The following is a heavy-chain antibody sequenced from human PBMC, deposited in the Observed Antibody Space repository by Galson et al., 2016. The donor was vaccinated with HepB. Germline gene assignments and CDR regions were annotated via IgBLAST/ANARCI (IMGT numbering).Heavy chain of an antibody. D-gene: IGHD3-22*01. J-gene: IGHJ4*02. CDR2: IYLSRNT. CDR3: ARAPSNMGYYDSGGYGFDY. Sequence: LSLTCAVSGGSITSGGFSWNWIRQPPGKGLEWIGYIYLSRNTYYNPSLRGRVTISVDRSKNHFSLKLSSVTAADTAVYYCARAPSNMGYYDSGGYGFDYWGQGTLVTVSS. V-gene: IGHV4-30-2*01. CDR1: GGSITSGGFS.